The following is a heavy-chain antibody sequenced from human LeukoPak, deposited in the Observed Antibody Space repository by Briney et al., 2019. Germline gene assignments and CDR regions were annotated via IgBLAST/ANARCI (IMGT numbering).Heavy chain of an antibody. D-gene: IGHD1-26*01. CDR2: IKQDGGGK. J-gene: IGHJ4*02. CDR1: GFAFSSYW. CDR3: ARLGGSYYTY. Sequence: GGSLRLSCVASGFAFSSYWMSWVRQAPGKGLEWVANIKQDGGGKYYVDSVKGRFTISRGNAKNSLFLQMNSLRVEDTAVYYCARLGGSYYTYWGQGTLVTVSS. V-gene: IGHV3-7*01.